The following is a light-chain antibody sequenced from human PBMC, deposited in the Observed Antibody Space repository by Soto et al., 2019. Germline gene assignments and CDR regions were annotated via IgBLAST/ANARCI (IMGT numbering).Light chain of an antibody. CDR1: QTVSSIY. J-gene: IGKJ2*01. Sequence: EIVLTQSPGTLSLTPGERATLSCRASQTVSSIYLAWYQQKPGQAPRLLIYGASTRATGIPARFSGRGSGTEFTLTISSLQSEDFAVYYCQQHNNWPPGYAFGQGTKLDIK. CDR2: GAS. V-gene: IGKV3-15*01. CDR3: QQHNNWPPGYA.